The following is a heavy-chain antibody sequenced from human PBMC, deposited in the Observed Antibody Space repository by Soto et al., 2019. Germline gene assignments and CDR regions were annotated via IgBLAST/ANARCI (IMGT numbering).Heavy chain of an antibody. J-gene: IGHJ4*02. CDR1: GDFNTNFY. V-gene: IGHV4-59*08. Sequence: QVQLQESGPGLVKPSATLSLTCTVSGDFNTNFYWSWIRQSPGKGLGWMRFIYSTGSTRYNPSLKSRITVSLDTSRNQFDLRVSSGAAADTAVYDCAIHLSVRGVFDFWGQGTQVTVSS. D-gene: IGHD3-10*01. CDR3: AIHLSVRGVFDF. CDR2: IYSTGST.